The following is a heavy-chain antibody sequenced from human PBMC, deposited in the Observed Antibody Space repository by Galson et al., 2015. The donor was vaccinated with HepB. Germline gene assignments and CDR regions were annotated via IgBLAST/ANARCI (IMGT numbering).Heavy chain of an antibody. Sequence: SLRLSCAASGFAVNSNYMSWVRQAPGKGLEWVSFIYSGGSTNYADSVKSRFTISRDNSKNTLYLQMNSLRAEDTAVYYCARGATQALGYWGQGTLVTVSS. V-gene: IGHV3-66*01. CDR1: GFAVNSNY. CDR2: IYSGGST. J-gene: IGHJ4*02. CDR3: ARGATQALGY. D-gene: IGHD7-27*01.